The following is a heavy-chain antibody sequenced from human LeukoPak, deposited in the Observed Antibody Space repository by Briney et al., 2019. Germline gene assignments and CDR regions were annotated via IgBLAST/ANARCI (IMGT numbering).Heavy chain of an antibody. CDR3: AKDLEVVAARVRYFDY. J-gene: IGHJ4*02. CDR1: GFTFSSYA. Sequence: GGSLRLSCAASGFTFSSYAMSWVRQAPGKGLEWVSAISGSDGTTYYADSVKGRFTISRDNSKYTLSLQMNSLRAEDTAVYYCAKDLEVVAARVRYFDYWGQGTLVTVSS. V-gene: IGHV3-23*01. CDR2: ISGSDGTT. D-gene: IGHD2-15*01.